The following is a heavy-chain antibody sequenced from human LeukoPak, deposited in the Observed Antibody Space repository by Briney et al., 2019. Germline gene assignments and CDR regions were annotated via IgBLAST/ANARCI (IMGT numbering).Heavy chain of an antibody. CDR1: GGSISSGGYY. CDR2: INHSGST. V-gene: IGHV4-39*07. Sequence: SETLSLTCTVSGGSISSGGYYWSWIRQPPGKGLEWIGEINHSGSTNYNPSLKSRVTISVDTSKNQFSLKLSSVTAADTAVYYCARGEMVATTSYWFDPWGQGTLVTVSS. CDR3: ARGEMVATTSYWFDP. D-gene: IGHD5-12*01. J-gene: IGHJ5*02.